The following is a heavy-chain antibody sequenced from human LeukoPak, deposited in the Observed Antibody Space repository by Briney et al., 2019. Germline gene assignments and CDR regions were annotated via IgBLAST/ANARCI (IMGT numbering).Heavy chain of an antibody. CDR3: AREPGAAAGIYS. D-gene: IGHD6-13*01. V-gene: IGHV1-69*13. CDR2: IIPIFGTA. J-gene: IGHJ4*02. Sequence: VASVKVSCKASGGTFSSYAISWVRQAPGQGLEWMRGIIPIFGTANYAQKFQGRVTITADESTSTAYMELSSLRSEDTAVYYCAREPGAAAGIYSWGQGTLVTVSS. CDR1: GGTFSSYA.